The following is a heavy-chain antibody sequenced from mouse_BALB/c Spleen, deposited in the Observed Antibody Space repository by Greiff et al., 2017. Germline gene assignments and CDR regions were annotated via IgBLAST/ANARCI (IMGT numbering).Heavy chain of an antibody. J-gene: IGHJ1*01. V-gene: IGHV5-6-5*01. Sequence: EVQLVESGGGLVKPGGSLKLSCAASGFTFSSYAMSWVRQTPEKRLEWVASISSGGSTYYPDSVKGRFTISRDNARNILYLQMSSLRSEDTAMYYCARGGYRYDSYWYFDVWGAGTTVTVSS. CDR2: ISSGGST. CDR3: ARGGYRYDSYWYFDV. CDR1: GFTFSSYA. D-gene: IGHD2-14*01.